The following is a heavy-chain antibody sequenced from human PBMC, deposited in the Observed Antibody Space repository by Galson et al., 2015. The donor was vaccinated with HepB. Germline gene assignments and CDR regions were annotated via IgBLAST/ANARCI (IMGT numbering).Heavy chain of an antibody. V-gene: IGHV3-7*01. CDR3: ATRGQAMAD. CDR2: INEDGSDK. J-gene: IGHJ4*02. CDR1: GFPFNTYR. D-gene: IGHD6-19*01. Sequence: SLRLSCAASGFPFNTYRTTWVRQAPGKGLEWVANINEDGSDKNYVDSVKGRFIISRDNAKRALYLQMNSLRADDTAVYYCATRGQAMADWGQGTLVTVSS.